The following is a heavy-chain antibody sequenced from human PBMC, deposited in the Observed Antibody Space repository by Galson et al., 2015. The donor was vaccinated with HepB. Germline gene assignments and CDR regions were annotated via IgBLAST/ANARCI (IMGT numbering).Heavy chain of an antibody. CDR1: GGSFSGYY. D-gene: IGHD5-18*01. Sequence: SETLSLTCAVYGGSFSGYYWSWIRQPPGKGLGWIGEINHSGSTNYNPSLKSRVTISVDTSKNQFSLKLSSVTAADTAVYYCAREQKDARGYSYGFFRHYYGIDVWGQGTTLTVSS. V-gene: IGHV4-34*01. J-gene: IGHJ6*02. CDR2: INHSGST. CDR3: AREQKDARGYSYGFFRHYYGIDV.